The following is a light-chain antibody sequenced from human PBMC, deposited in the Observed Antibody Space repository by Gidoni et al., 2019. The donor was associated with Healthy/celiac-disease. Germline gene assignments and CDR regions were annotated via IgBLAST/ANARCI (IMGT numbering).Light chain of an antibody. J-gene: IGKJ2*03. CDR3: QQSYSTPYS. CDR1: QSISSY. Sequence: DIQMTQPPSSLSASVGDSVTITCRASQSISSYLNWYQQKPGKAPKLLSYAASSLQSGVPSRFSGSGSGTDFTLTISSLQPEDFATYYCQQSYSTPYSFGQGTKLEIK. CDR2: AAS. V-gene: IGKV1-39*01.